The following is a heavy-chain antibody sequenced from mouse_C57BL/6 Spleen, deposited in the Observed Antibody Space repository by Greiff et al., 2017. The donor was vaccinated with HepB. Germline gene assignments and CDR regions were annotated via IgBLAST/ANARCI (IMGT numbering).Heavy chain of an antibody. Sequence: QVQLQQSGPGLVQPSQSLSITCTVSGFSLTSYGVHWVRQSPGKGLEWLGVIWRGGSTDYNAAFMSRLSITKDNSKSQVFFKMNSLQADDTAIYYCAKEGYGYDGPFAYWGQGTLVTVSA. CDR1: GFSLTSYG. D-gene: IGHD2-2*01. V-gene: IGHV2-5*01. J-gene: IGHJ3*01. CDR3: AKEGYGYDGPFAY. CDR2: IWRGGST.